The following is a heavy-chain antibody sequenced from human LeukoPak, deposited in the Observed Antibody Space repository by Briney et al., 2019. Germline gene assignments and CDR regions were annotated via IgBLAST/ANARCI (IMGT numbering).Heavy chain of an antibody. Sequence: SETLSLTCAVSGYSITSSSWWGWIRQPPGKGLEWIGYIYHSGTTYYNPSLQSRVTMSVDTSKNQFSLKLSSVTAVDTAVYYCARKENVYYYFDYWGQGTLVAVSS. V-gene: IGHV4-28*01. CDR3: ARKENVYYYFDY. CDR2: IYHSGTT. J-gene: IGHJ4*02. D-gene: IGHD3-10*01. CDR1: GYSITSSSW.